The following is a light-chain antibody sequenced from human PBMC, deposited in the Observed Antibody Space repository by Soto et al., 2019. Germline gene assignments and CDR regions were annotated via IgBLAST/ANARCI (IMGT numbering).Light chain of an antibody. J-gene: IGKJ2*01. V-gene: IGKV3-15*01. CDR1: RGVYGK. CDR3: QQYHNWPMYA. CDR2: GAS. Sequence: IAMKKSPATLSMSPGERATVFCRASRGVYGKLAWYQQRPGQPARLFLYGASTRAAGTPVRFSGSGSGREFTLTISSMQPEDFASYFCQQYHNWPMYAFGQGTKVEIK.